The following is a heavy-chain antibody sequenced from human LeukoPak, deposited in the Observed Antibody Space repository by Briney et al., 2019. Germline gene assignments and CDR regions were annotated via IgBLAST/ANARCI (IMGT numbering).Heavy chain of an antibody. J-gene: IGHJ4*02. D-gene: IGHD6-13*01. V-gene: IGHV4-38-2*02. Sequence: SDTLSLTCTVAGYSISSGYYWGCIRQPPGKPLLWIGSIYHSGSTYYNPSLKSRVTISVDTSKNQFSLKLSSVTAADTAVYYCARDLGVPAAGGFDYWGQGTLVTVSS. CDR2: IYHSGST. CDR3: ARDLGVPAAGGFDY. CDR1: GYSISSGYY.